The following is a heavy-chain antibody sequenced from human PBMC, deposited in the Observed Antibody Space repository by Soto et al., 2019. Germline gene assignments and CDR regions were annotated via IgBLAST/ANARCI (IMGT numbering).Heavy chain of an antibody. V-gene: IGHV4-38-2*01. D-gene: IGHD2-15*01. CDR2: IYHSGST. CDR3: ARALYCSGGSCSPLRRMDV. Sequence: PSETLSLTCAVPGYSISRGYYWGWIRQPPGKGLEWIWTIYHSGSTYYNPSLKSRVTISVDTSKNQFSLKLISVTAADTAVYYCARALYCSGGSCSPLRRMDVWGQATTVTVSS. CDR1: GYSISRGYY. J-gene: IGHJ6*02.